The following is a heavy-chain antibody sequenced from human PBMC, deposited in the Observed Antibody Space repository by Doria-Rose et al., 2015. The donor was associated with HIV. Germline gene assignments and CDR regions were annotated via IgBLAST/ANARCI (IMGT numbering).Heavy chain of an antibody. CDR2: IYYRGTT. D-gene: IGHD2-8*02. CDR1: GSVSPYY. Sequence: GSVSPYYWSWIRQSPEKGLEWIGYIYYRGTTSYNPSLKSRVTMSVDTAKNQFSLNVESVTAADAAVYFCARGGGNTGGFSSFDYWGRGTLVAVSS. V-gene: IGHV4-59*02. J-gene: IGHJ4*02. CDR3: ARGGGNTGGFSSFDY.